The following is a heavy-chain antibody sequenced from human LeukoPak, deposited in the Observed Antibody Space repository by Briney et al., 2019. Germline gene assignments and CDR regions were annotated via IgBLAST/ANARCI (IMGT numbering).Heavy chain of an antibody. CDR2: INHSGTI. D-gene: IGHD3-10*01. V-gene: IGHV4-34*01. J-gene: IGHJ5*02. CDR1: GGSFSGYY. Sequence: SETLSLTCTVYGGSFSGYYWNWIRQPPGKGLEWIGEINHSGTIKYNPSLKSRVTISVDTSKNQFSLKLSSVTAADTAVYYCARHSYYGSGTNPNNWFDPWGQGTLVTVSS. CDR3: ARHSYYGSGTNPNNWFDP.